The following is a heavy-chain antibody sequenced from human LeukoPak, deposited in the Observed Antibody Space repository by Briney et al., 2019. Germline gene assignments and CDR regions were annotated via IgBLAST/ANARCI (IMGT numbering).Heavy chain of an antibody. CDR3: AGSNCSSTSCYGNAFDI. CDR1: GGSISSYY. Sequence: PSETLSLTCTVSGGSISSYYWSWIRQPPGKGLEWIGYIYYSGSTNYNPSLKSRVTISVDTSKNQFSLKLSSVTAADTAVYYCAGSNCSSTSCYGNAFDIWGQGTMVIVSS. V-gene: IGHV4-59*01. J-gene: IGHJ3*02. CDR2: IYYSGST. D-gene: IGHD2-2*01.